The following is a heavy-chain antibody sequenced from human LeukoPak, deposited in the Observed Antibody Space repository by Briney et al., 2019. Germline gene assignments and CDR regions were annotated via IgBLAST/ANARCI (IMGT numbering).Heavy chain of an antibody. V-gene: IGHV4-59*08. D-gene: IGHD3-22*01. CDR1: GGSISSYY. J-gene: IGHJ4*02. Sequence: SETLSLTCTVSGGSISSYYWSWIRQPPGKGLEWIGYIFYTGTTNYNPSLKSRVTISVDTSKNQFSLKLSSVTAADTAVYYCARAVEAYYYDSSDYQYYFDYWGQGTLVTVSS. CDR3: ARAVEAYYYDSSDYQYYFDY. CDR2: IFYTGTT.